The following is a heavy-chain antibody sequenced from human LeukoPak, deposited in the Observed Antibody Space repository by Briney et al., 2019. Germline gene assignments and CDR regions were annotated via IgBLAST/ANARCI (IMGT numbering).Heavy chain of an antibody. V-gene: IGHV1-69*06. J-gene: IGHJ4*02. CDR2: IIPIFGTT. Sequence: GASVKVSCTASGGTFSSYAISWVRQAPGQGLEWMGRIIPIFGTTNYAQKFQGRVTITADKATSTAYMELSSLRSEDTAVCYCARAPRTAMVDYWGQGTLVTVSS. D-gene: IGHD5-18*01. CDR1: GGTFSSYA. CDR3: ARAPRTAMVDY.